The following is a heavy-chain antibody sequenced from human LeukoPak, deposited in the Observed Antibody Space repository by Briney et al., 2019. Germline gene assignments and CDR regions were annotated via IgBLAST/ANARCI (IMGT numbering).Heavy chain of an antibody. CDR3: ARGRDTAMGYKTTVFDY. Sequence: PSETLSLTCAVYGGSFSGYYWSWIRQPPGKGLEWIGEINHSGSTNYNPSLKSRVTISVDTSKNQFSLKLSSVTAADTAVYCCARGRDTAMGYKTTVFDYWGQGTLVTVSS. J-gene: IGHJ4*02. CDR2: INHSGST. V-gene: IGHV4-34*01. CDR1: GGSFSGYY. D-gene: IGHD5-18*01.